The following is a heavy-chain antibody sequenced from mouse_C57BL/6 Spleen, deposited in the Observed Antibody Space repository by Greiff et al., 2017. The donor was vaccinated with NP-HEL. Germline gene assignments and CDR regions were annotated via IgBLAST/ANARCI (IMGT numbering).Heavy chain of an antibody. CDR3: ARHYRMDY. D-gene: IGHD2-14*01. Sequence: EVHLVESGPELVKPGASVKIPCKASGYTFTDYNMDWVKQSHGKSLEWIGDINPNNGGTIYNQKFKGKATLTVDKSSSTAYMELRSLTSEDTAVYYCARHYRMDYWGQGTSVTVSS. V-gene: IGHV1-18*01. CDR2: INPNNGGT. J-gene: IGHJ4*01. CDR1: GYTFTDYN.